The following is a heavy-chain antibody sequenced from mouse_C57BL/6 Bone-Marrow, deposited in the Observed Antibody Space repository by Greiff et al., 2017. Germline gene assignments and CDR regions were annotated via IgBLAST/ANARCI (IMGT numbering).Heavy chain of an antibody. V-gene: IGHV1-62-3*01. CDR2: IDPNSGGT. CDR3: TRGGYSWLAY. Sequence: QVQLQQPGAELVKPGASVKLSCKASGYTFTSYWMHWVQQRPGRGLEWIGRIDPNSGGTKYNEKFKSKATLTVDKSSITAYMELRSLTSEDSAVYYCTRGGYSWLAYWGQGTLVTVSA. CDR1: GYTFTSYW. J-gene: IGHJ3*01.